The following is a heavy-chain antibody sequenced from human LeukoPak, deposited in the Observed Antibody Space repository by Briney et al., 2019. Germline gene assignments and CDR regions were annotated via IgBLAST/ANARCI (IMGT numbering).Heavy chain of an antibody. CDR3: VKEHVDRAFTRSFEI. Sequence: QPGGSLRLSCAASGFSFSTIPMSWVRQAPGKGLEWFSAISPDKTYYADSVKGRLTISRDNYKNTVDLHMNSPRAEDTAIYYCVKEHVDRAFTRSFEIWGQGIVVTVSS. V-gene: IGHV3-23*01. D-gene: IGHD3-10*01. CDR1: GFSFSTIP. J-gene: IGHJ3*02. CDR2: ISPDKT.